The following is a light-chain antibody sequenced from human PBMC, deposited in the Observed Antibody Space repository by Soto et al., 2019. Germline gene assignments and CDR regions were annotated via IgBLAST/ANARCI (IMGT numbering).Light chain of an antibody. Sequence: EIVMTHSPATLSVSPWDIATLSCRASQSVSGNVAWYQQRPGQSPRLLIYDASNRATGIPARFSGSGSGTEFTLTISSLQSEDFAVYYCQQYNDWPRTFGQGTKVDIK. CDR1: QSVSGN. V-gene: IGKV3D-15*01. J-gene: IGKJ1*01. CDR2: DAS. CDR3: QQYNDWPRT.